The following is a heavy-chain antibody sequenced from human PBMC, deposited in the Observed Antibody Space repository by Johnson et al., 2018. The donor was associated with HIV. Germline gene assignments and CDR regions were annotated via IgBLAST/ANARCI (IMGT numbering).Heavy chain of an antibody. CDR3: AKAFEPLGGSYLDAFDI. V-gene: IGHV3-13*01. D-gene: IGHD1-26*01. J-gene: IGHJ3*02. Sequence: VQLVESGGGLVQPGGSLRLSCAASGFTFSSYDMHWVRQATGKGLEWVSAIGTAGDTYYPGSVKGRFTISRENAKNTVYLQMNSLKAEDTAVYYCAKAFEPLGGSYLDAFDIWGQGTMVTVSS. CDR2: IGTAGDT. CDR1: GFTFSSYD.